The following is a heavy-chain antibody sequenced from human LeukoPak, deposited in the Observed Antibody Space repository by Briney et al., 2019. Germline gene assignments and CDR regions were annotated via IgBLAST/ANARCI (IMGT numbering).Heavy chain of an antibody. V-gene: IGHV3-64D*06. CDR2: ISSNGDTT. J-gene: IGHJ4*02. CDR1: GFTFSNYY. Sequence: PGGSLRLSCSASGFTFSNYYMHWVRQAPGKGLEYVSMISSNGDTTYYADSVKGRFTISRDNSKDTLYLQMSSLRAEDTAVYYCVAGSGSYFDYWGQGTLVTVSS. D-gene: IGHD1-26*01. CDR3: VAGSGSYFDY.